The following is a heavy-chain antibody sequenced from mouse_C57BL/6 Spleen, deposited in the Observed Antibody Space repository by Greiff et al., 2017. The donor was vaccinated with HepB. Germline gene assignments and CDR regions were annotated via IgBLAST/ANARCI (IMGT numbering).Heavy chain of an antibody. V-gene: IGHV1-52*01. J-gene: IGHJ2*01. CDR2: IDPSDSET. D-gene: IGHD1-1*01. CDR3: AKGTTVGDFDY. CDR1: GYTFTSYW. Sequence: QVQLQQPGAELVRPGSSVKLSCKASGYTFTSYWMNWVKQRPIQGLEWIGNIDPSDSETHYNQKFKDKATLTVDTSSSTAYMQLSSLTSEDSAVYYCAKGTTVGDFDYWGQGTTLTFSS.